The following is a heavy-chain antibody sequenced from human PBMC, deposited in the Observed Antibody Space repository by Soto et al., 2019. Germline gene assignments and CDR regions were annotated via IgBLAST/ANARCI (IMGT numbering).Heavy chain of an antibody. CDR1: GGYICSSNW. D-gene: IGHD6-13*01. V-gene: IGHV4-4*02. CDR2: IYHSGST. Sequence: SETLSLTCAVSGGYICSSNWWSWVRQPPGKGLEWIGEIYHSGSTNYNPSLKSRVTISVDKSKNQFSLKLSSVTAADTAVYYCARDRIAAAGPDAFDIWGQGTMVTVSS. J-gene: IGHJ3*02. CDR3: ARDRIAAAGPDAFDI.